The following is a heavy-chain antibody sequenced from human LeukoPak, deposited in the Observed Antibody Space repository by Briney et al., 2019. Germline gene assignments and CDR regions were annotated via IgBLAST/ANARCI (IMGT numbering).Heavy chain of an antibody. V-gene: IGHV3-23*01. CDR2: IGTSGGGT. CDR1: GFTFNTYA. Sequence: PGGSLRLSCAASGFTFNTYAMSWVRQAPGKVLEWVSSIGTSGGGTYFADSVKGRFTISRDNSKNTLYLQMNSLRAEDTAVYYCAKAPYFYYYMDVWGKGTTVTVSS. CDR3: AKAPYFYYYMDV. J-gene: IGHJ6*03.